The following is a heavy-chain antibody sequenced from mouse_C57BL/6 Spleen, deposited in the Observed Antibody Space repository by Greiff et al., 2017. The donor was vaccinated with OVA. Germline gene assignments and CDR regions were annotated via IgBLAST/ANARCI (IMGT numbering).Heavy chain of an antibody. Sequence: EVKLQESGGGLVQPGGSLKLSCAASGFTFSDYYMYWVRQTPEKRLEWVAYISNGGGSTYYPDTVKGRFTISRDNAKNTLYLQMSRLKSEDTAMYYCARLLWSWFAYWGQGTLVTVSA. CDR3: ARLLWSWFAY. CDR1: GFTFSDYY. D-gene: IGHD1-1*02. CDR2: ISNGGGST. J-gene: IGHJ3*01. V-gene: IGHV5-12*01.